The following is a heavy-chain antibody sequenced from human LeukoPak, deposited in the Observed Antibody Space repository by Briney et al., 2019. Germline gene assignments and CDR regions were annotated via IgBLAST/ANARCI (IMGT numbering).Heavy chain of an antibody. J-gene: IGHJ4*02. V-gene: IGHV3-30*04. CDR3: ARDQYYYDSSGYYGNFDY. Sequence: PGGSLRLSCAASGFTFSSYAMHWVRQAPGKGLEWVAVISYDGSNKYYADSVKGRFTISRDNSKNTLYLQMNSLRAEDTAVYYCARDQYYYDSSGYYGNFDYWGQGTLVTVSS. CDR2: ISYDGSNK. D-gene: IGHD3-22*01. CDR1: GFTFSSYA.